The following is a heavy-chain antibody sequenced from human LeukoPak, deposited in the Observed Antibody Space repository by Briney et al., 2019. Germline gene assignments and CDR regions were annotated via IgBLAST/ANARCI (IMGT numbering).Heavy chain of an antibody. CDR2: IYDTEIT. CDR3: ARGAGYSSSWFKLFFHF. V-gene: IGHV4-59*01. J-gene: IGHJ1*01. D-gene: IGHD6-13*01. CDR1: GGPISSYY. Sequence: PSETLSLTCTVSGGPISSYYWSWFRQPPGKGLEWIGYIYDTEITNHSPPLKSRGSIPLDTSKNQVSLKLNSVTGADTPVFYCARGAGYSSSWFKLFFHFRGQGTL.